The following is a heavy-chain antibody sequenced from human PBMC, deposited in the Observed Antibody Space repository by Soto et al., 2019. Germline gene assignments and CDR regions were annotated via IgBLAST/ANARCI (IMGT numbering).Heavy chain of an antibody. Sequence: SETLSLTCTVSGGSISSGGYYWSWIRQHPGKGLEWIGEINHSGSTNYNPSLKSRVTISVDTSKNQFSLKLSSVTAADTAVYYCARGGRYCSGGSCYPLPRNPGHPHAFDIWGQGTMVTVSS. CDR2: INHSGST. CDR3: ARGGRYCSGGSCYPLPRNPGHPHAFDI. V-gene: IGHV4-31*03. D-gene: IGHD2-15*01. J-gene: IGHJ3*02. CDR1: GGSISSGGYY.